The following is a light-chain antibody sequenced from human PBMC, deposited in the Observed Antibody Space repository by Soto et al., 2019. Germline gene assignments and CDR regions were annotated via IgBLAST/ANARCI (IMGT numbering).Light chain of an antibody. Sequence: QSALTQPASVSGSPGQSITISCTGTSSDVGGYNYVSWYQQHPGKAPKLMIYDVSNRASGVSNRFSGSKSGNTASLTISGLQAEDEADYYCSSYTSSRSFYPFGTGTKLTVL. CDR2: DVS. CDR3: SSYTSSRSFYP. V-gene: IGLV2-14*03. CDR1: SSDVGGYNY. J-gene: IGLJ1*01.